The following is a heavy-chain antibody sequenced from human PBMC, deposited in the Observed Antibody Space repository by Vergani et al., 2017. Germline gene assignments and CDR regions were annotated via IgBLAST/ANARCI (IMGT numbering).Heavy chain of an antibody. CDR1: GGSISSSNW. V-gene: IGHV4-4*02. Sequence: QVQLQESGPGLVKPSGTLSLTCAVSGGSISSSNWWSWVRQPPGKGLEWIGEIYHSGSTNYNPSLKRRVTISVDKSKNQFPLQLSSVTAADTAVYYCASFTYYGSGSTDPMDDPWGQGTLVTVSS. D-gene: IGHD3-10*01. J-gene: IGHJ5*02. CDR2: IYHSGST. CDR3: ASFTYYGSGSTDPMDDP.